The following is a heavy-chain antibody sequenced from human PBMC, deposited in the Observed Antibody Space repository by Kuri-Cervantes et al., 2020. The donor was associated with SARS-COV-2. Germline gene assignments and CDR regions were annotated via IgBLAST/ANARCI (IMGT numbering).Heavy chain of an antibody. CDR1: GVSVTGGTYY. CDR3: ARAPVSAFDI. J-gene: IGHJ3*02. Sequence: SQTLSLTCAVSGVSVTGGTYYWAWIRQPAGKGLEWIGHLDTSGSTTYNPSLKSRVTISVDTSKNQFSLKLSSVTAADTAVYYCARAPVSAFDIWGQGTMVTVSS. V-gene: IGHV4-61*09. CDR2: LDTSGST.